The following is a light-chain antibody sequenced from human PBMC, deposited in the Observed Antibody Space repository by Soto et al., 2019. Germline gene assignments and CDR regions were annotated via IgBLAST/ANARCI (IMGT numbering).Light chain of an antibody. CDR2: GSS. CDR3: QQYSHWPPGYT. CDR1: QSIRTN. V-gene: IGKV3-15*01. J-gene: IGKJ2*01. Sequence: EIVMTQYPASLSVSPGERATLSCRASQSIRTNLAWYQQKVGQAPRLLIYGSSTRATGIPARFSGSGSGTEFTLTISSLQSEDFAVYYCQQYSHWPPGYTFGQGTKVDIK.